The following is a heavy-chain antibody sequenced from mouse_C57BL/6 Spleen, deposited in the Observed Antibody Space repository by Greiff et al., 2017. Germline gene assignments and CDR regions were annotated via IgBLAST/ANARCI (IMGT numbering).Heavy chain of an antibody. CDR2: INPYNGGT. Sequence: DVKLQESGPVLVKPGASVKMSCKASGYTFTDYYMNWVKQSHGKSLEWIGVINPYNGGTSYNQKFKGKATLTVDKSSSTAYMELNSLTSEDSAVYYCARDDYDVESLAYWGQGTLVTVSA. J-gene: IGHJ3*01. CDR3: ARDDYDVESLAY. D-gene: IGHD2-4*01. CDR1: GYTFTDYY. V-gene: IGHV1-19*01.